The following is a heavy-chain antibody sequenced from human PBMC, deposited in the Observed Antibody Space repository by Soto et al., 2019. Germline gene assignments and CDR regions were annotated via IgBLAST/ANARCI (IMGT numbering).Heavy chain of an antibody. CDR3: ARFTAVAGPYYYYYGMDV. J-gene: IGHJ6*02. V-gene: IGHV1-18*01. CDR1: GYTFTSYG. D-gene: IGHD6-19*01. Sequence: ASVKVSCKASGYTFTSYGISWVRQAPGQGLEWMGWISAYNGNTNYAQKLQGRVTMTTDTSTSTAYMELRSLRSDDTAVYYCARFTAVAGPYYYYYGMDVWGQGTTVTVSS. CDR2: ISAYNGNT.